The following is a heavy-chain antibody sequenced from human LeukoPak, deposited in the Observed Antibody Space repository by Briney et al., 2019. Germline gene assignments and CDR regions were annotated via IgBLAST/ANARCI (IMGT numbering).Heavy chain of an antibody. CDR1: GYTFTSYG. Sequence: ASVKVSCTASGYTFTSYGISWVRQAPGQGLEWMGWISTYNGRTNYAPNFQDRVTMTSDRSTSTAYMELRSLRSDDTAVYYCARLNSTHLFDTIYHQLDYWGQGALVTVSS. J-gene: IGHJ4*02. D-gene: IGHD2/OR15-2a*01. CDR3: ARLNSTHLFDTIYHQLDY. V-gene: IGHV1-18*01. CDR2: ISTYNGRT.